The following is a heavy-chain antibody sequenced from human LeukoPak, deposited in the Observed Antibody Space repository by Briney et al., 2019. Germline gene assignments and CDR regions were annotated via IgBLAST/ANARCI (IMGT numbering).Heavy chain of an antibody. CDR2: IYHSGST. CDR3: ARAYYDFWSGPPGWYNWFDP. Sequence: SETLSLTCTVSGYTISSGYYWGWIRQPPGKGLEWIGSIYHSGSTYYNPSLKSRVTISVDTSKNQFSLKLSSVTAADTAVYYCARAYYDFWSGPPGWYNWFDPWGQGTLVTVSS. CDR1: GYTISSGYY. D-gene: IGHD3-3*01. J-gene: IGHJ5*02. V-gene: IGHV4-38-2*02.